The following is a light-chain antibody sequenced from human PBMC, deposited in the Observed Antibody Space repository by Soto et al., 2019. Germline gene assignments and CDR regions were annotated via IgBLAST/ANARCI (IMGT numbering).Light chain of an antibody. CDR3: SSYTSSSTRV. J-gene: IGLJ1*01. V-gene: IGLV2-14*01. CDR1: SSDIGGYNY. Sequence: QSVLTQPASVSGSPGQSITISCTGTSSDIGGYNYVSWYQQHPGKAPKLMIYDVNNRPSGVSNRFSGSKSGNTASLTTSGLQAEDEADYYCSSYTSSSTRVFGTGTKVNVL. CDR2: DVN.